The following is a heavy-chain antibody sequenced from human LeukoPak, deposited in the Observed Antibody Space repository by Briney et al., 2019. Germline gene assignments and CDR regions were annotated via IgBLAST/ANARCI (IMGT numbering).Heavy chain of an antibody. V-gene: IGHV7-4-1*02. J-gene: IGHJ5*02. CDR1: GYTFTSYA. D-gene: IGHD6-13*01. Sequence: ASVKVSCKASGYTFTSYAMNWVRQAPGQGLEWMGWINTNTGNPTYAQGFTGRFVFSLDTSVSTAYLQISSLKAEDTAVYYCARDGERIAAAGNWFDPWGQGTLVTVSS. CDR3: ARDGERIAAAGNWFDP. CDR2: INTNTGNP.